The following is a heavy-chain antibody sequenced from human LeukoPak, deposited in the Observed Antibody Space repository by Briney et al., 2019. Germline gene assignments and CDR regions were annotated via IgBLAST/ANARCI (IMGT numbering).Heavy chain of an antibody. Sequence: SGRSLRLSCAASGFTFSSYGMHWVRQAPGKGLEWVAVISYDGSNKYYADSVKGRFTISRNNSKNTLYLQMNSLRAEDTAVYYCARERTAAGTFDYWGQGTLVTVSS. V-gene: IGHV3-30*19. CDR3: ARERTAAGTFDY. CDR1: GFTFSSYG. D-gene: IGHD6-13*01. CDR2: ISYDGSNK. J-gene: IGHJ4*02.